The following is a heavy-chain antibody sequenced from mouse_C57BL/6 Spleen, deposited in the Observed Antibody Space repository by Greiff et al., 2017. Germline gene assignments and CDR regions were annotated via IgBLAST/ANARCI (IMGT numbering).Heavy chain of an antibody. D-gene: IGHD5-1*01. V-gene: IGHV1-26*01. CDR2: INPNNGGT. Sequence: EVQLQQSGPELVKPGASVKISCKASGYTFTDYYMNWVKQSHGKSLEWIGDINPNNGGTSYNQKFKGKATLTVDKSSSTAYMELRSLTSEDSAVYYCARNPVLDLPFDYWGQGTTLTVSS. CDR1: GYTFTDYY. CDR3: ARNPVLDLPFDY. J-gene: IGHJ2*01.